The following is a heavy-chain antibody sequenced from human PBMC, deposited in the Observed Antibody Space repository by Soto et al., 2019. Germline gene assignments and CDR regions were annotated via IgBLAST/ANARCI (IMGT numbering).Heavy chain of an antibody. V-gene: IGHV1-2*04. CDR3: ARDVGKAVAPFDY. J-gene: IGHJ4*02. Sequence: VASVKVSCKASGYTFTGYYMHWVRQAPGQGLEWMGWINPNSGGTNYAQKFQGWVTMTRDTSISTAYMELSRLRSDDTAVYYCARDVGKAVAPFDYWGQGTLVTVSS. CDR2: INPNSGGT. D-gene: IGHD6-19*01. CDR1: GYTFTGYY.